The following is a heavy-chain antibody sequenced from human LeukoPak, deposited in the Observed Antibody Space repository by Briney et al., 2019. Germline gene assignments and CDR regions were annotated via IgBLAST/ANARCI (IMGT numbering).Heavy chain of an antibody. CDR3: ARTPSIAAAGIFDY. Sequence: SETLSLTCAVYGGSFSGYYWSWNRQPPGKGLEWIGSMYYRGSTYYNPSLKSRVTILVDTSKNQFSLRLNSVTAADTAVYYCARTPSIAAAGIFDYWGQGILVTVSS. J-gene: IGHJ4*02. D-gene: IGHD6-13*01. CDR1: GGSFSGYY. CDR2: MYYRGST. V-gene: IGHV4-34*01.